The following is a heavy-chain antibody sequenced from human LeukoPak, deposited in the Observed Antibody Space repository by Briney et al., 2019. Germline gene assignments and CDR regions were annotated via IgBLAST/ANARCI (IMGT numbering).Heavy chain of an antibody. J-gene: IGHJ4*02. V-gene: IGHV4-59*12. CDR1: GGSISSYY. Sequence: NPSETLSLTFTVSGGSISSYYWSWIRQPPGKGLEWIGSLYYSGNTYYNPSLKGRVTISVDTSKNHFSLKLTSVTAADTAVYYCASVQFLREGHYFDFWGQGSLVTVS. CDR2: LYYSGNT. CDR3: ASVQFLREGHYFDF. D-gene: IGHD3-10*01.